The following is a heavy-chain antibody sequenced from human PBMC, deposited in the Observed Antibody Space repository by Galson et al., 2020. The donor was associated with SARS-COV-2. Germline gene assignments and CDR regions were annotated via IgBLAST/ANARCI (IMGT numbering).Heavy chain of an antibody. CDR2: LNSDGISA. D-gene: IGHD2-21*01. V-gene: IGHV3-74*01. J-gene: IGHJ4*02. CDR1: GFTFSRFD. CDR3: ASRGVVIRDISFDN. Sequence: GGSLRLSCVASGFTFSRFDMHWVRQAPGKGLVWVSRLNSDGISAFYADSVEGRFTISRDNAKNTLYLQMRSLRAEDTAVYYCASRGVVIRDISFDNWGQGTLVTVSS.